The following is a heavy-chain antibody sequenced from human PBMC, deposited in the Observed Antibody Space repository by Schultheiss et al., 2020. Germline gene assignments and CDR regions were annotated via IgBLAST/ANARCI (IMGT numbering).Heavy chain of an antibody. Sequence: SETLSLTCTVSGGSISNYYWSWIRQPAGKGLEWIGRIYTSGSTYYNPSLKSRVTISVDTSKNQFSLKLSSVTAADTAVYYCASSLYSGYDVNWGQGTLVTVS. D-gene: IGHD5-12*01. J-gene: IGHJ4*02. CDR2: IYTSGST. CDR3: ASSLYSGYDVN. V-gene: IGHV4-4*07. CDR1: GGSISNYY.